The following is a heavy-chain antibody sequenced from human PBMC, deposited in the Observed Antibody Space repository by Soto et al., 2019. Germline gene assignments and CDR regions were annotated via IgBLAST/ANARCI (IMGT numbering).Heavy chain of an antibody. CDR3: ARAVAGLDAFDI. V-gene: IGHV1-18*01. CDR1: GYTFTSYG. J-gene: IGHJ3*02. D-gene: IGHD6-19*01. CDR2: ISAYNGNT. Sequence: ASVKVSCKASGYTFTSYGISWVRQDPGQGLEWMGWISAYNGNTNYAQKLQGRVTMTTDTSTSTAYMELRSLRSDDTAVYYCARAVAGLDAFDIWGQGTMVTVSS.